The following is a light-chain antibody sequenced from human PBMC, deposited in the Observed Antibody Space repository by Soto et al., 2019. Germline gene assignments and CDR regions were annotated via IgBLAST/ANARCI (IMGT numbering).Light chain of an antibody. V-gene: IGKV3D-15*01. CDR3: QQYNDWPRT. CDR2: GAS. CDR1: QSVSSSY. Sequence: EIVLTQSPGTLSLSPGERATLSCRASQSVSSSYLAWYQQKPGQTPRLLIHGASTRASGIAARFSGSGSGTEFTLTISGLQSEDFAVYYCQQYNDWPRTFGQGTKVDIK. J-gene: IGKJ1*01.